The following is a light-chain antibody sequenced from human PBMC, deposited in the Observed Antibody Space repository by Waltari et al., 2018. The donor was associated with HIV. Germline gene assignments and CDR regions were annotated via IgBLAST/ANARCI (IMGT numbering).Light chain of an antibody. CDR2: EVS. CDR1: SSDVGGYNY. V-gene: IGLV2-8*01. CDR3: SSYAGSFWV. Sequence: QSALTQPPSASGSPGQSVTISCTATSSDVGGYNYVSWYHHHPGNAPKLMIYEVSKRPSGVPDRFFGSKSGNTASLTVSGLQAEDEADYYCSSYAGSFWVFGGGTKLTVL. J-gene: IGLJ3*02.